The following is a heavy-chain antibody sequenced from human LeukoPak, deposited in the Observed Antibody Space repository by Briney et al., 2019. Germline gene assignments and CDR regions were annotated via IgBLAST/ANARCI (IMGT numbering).Heavy chain of an antibody. V-gene: IGHV3-49*03. CDR1: GFTFGDYA. Sequence: PGGSLRLSCTASGFTFGDYAMSWFRQAPGKGLEWVGFIRSKAYGGTTEYAASVEGRFTISRDDSKSIAYLQMNSLKTEDTAVYYCTREVRYFDWLLFDPWGQGTLVTVSS. CDR3: TREVRYFDWLLFDP. D-gene: IGHD3-9*01. CDR2: IRSKAYGGTT. J-gene: IGHJ5*02.